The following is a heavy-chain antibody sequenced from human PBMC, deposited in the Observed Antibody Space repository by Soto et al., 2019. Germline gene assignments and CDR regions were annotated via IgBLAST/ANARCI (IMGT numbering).Heavy chain of an antibody. J-gene: IGHJ4*02. V-gene: IGHV4-34*01. CDR2: INHSGST. CDR1: GGSFSGYY. CDR3: ASRYFDWLLLSMSEY. Sequence: PSETLSLTCAVYGGSFSGYYWSWIRQPPGKGLEWIGEINHSGSTNYNPSLKSRVTISVDTSKNQFSLKLSSVTAADTAVYYCASRYFDWLLLSMSEYWGQGTLVTVSS. D-gene: IGHD3-9*01.